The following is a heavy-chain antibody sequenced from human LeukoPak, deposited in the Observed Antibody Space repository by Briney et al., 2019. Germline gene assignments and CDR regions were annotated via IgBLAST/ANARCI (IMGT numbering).Heavy chain of an antibody. CDR3: AKGPSGSYYGFDM. CDR2: ISGSGGST. V-gene: IGHV3-23*01. CDR1: GFTFSSYV. J-gene: IGHJ3*02. Sequence: GGSLRLSCAASGFTFSSYVMSWVRQAPGKGLEWVSAISGSGGSTYFPDSVKGRFTISRDNSKNTLHLEMNSLRAEDTALYYCAKGPSGSYYGFDMWGQGTMVTVSS. D-gene: IGHD3-10*01.